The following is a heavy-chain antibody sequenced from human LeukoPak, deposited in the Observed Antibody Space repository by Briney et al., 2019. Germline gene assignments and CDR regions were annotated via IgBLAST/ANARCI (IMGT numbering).Heavy chain of an antibody. V-gene: IGHV4-4*02. CDR3: ASGYYNNSGFYAAFDI. J-gene: IGHJ3*02. Sequence: NWVRQPPGKGLEWIGEIYLSGRTTYSPSLKSRVTISADKSKNQLSLKLSSVTAADTAVYYCASGYYNNSGFYAAFDIWGRGTLVTVSS. CDR2: IYLSGRT. D-gene: IGHD3-22*01.